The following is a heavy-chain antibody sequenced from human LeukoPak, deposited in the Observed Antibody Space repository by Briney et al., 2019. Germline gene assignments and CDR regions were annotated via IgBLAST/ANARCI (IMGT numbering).Heavy chain of an antibody. D-gene: IGHD5-18*01. J-gene: IGHJ4*02. CDR2: IWYDGSNK. Sequence: GGSLRLSCAASGFTFSSYGMHWVRQAPGKGLEWVAVIWYDGSNKYYADSVKGRFTISRDNSKNTLYLQMNSLRAEDTAVYYCAYSGYSYGKIFDYWGQGTLVTVSS. CDR1: GFTFSSYG. CDR3: AYSGYSYGKIFDY. V-gene: IGHV3-33*01.